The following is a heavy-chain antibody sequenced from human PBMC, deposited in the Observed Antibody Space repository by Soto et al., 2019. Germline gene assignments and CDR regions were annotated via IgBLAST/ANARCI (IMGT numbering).Heavy chain of an antibody. Sequence: QVQLVQSGAEVKKPGASVKVSCKASGYTFTSYYMHWVRQAPGQGLEWMGIINPSGGSTSYAQKFQGRVTMTRDTSTSTVYMELSSLRSEDTAVYSCARVSGWYVTDYWGQGTLVTVSS. V-gene: IGHV1-46*03. D-gene: IGHD6-19*01. CDR3: ARVSGWYVTDY. CDR2: INPSGGST. CDR1: GYTFTSYY. J-gene: IGHJ4*02.